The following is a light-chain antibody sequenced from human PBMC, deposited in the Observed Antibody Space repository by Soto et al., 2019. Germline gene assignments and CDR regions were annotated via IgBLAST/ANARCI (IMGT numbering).Light chain of an antibody. J-gene: IGKJ4*01. Sequence: DIQMTQSPSSLSASLGDRVTITYRASQTISNYLNWYQQKPGKAPKLLIYASSTLQSGVPSRFSGSGSGTDFTLTISSLQPEDFVTYYCQQSYSTILTFGGGTKVEIK. CDR2: ASS. CDR1: QTISNY. V-gene: IGKV1-39*01. CDR3: QQSYSTILT.